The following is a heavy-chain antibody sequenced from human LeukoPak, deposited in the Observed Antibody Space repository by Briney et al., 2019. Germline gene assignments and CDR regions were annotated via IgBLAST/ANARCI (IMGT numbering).Heavy chain of an antibody. J-gene: IGHJ4*02. CDR3: ARDFRGQTH. V-gene: IGHV3-53*01. Sequence: GGSLRLSCAASGVTVSSNYMSWVRQAPRKGLEWVSVMYSGGSIYYADSVKGRFTISRDKSRTTQYLQMESLRAEDTAVYYCARDFRGQTHWGQGTLVTVSS. CDR1: GVTVSSNY. D-gene: IGHD3-16*01. CDR2: MYSGGSI.